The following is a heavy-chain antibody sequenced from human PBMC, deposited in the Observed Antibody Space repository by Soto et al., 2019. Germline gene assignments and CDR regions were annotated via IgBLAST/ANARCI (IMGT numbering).Heavy chain of an antibody. D-gene: IGHD4-17*01. CDR3: ASKLTYGDSSYY. Sequence: EVQLLESGGGLVQPGGSLRLSCAASGFTFSNYAMNWVRQAPGKGLEWVSTISGSSDTTYYADSVKGRFTISRDNSKNTLYLQMNSLRAEDTAVYFSASKLTYGDSSYYWGQGNLVTVAS. V-gene: IGHV3-23*01. CDR2: ISGSSDTT. J-gene: IGHJ4*02. CDR1: GFTFSNYA.